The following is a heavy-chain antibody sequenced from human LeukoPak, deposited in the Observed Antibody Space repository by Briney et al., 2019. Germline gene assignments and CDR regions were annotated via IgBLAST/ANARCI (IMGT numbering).Heavy chain of an antibody. CDR2: IYYSGST. V-gene: IGHV4-59*12. Sequence: PSETLSLTCTVSGGSISTYYWSWIRQPPGKGLEWIGYIYYSGSTSYNPSLKSRVTISVDTSKNQFSLKLSSVTAADTAVYFCARGGRGFGELVAFDYWGQGTLVTVSS. D-gene: IGHD3-10*01. CDR1: GGSISTYY. CDR3: ARGGRGFGELVAFDY. J-gene: IGHJ4*02.